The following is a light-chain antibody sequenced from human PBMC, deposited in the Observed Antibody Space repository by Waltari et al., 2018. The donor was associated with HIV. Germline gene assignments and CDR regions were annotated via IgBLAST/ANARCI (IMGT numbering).Light chain of an antibody. CDR3: QQRRDWPIT. Sequence: EIVLTQSPATLSLSPVRRVTLSCRAIQSVGAYLAWYQQKPGRAPTLLIYDGTNRATGIPGRFSASGSDTDFTLTISGLQPEDFGVYYCQQRRDWPITFGQGTRLEIK. CDR1: QSVGAY. V-gene: IGKV3-11*01. CDR2: DGT. J-gene: IGKJ5*01.